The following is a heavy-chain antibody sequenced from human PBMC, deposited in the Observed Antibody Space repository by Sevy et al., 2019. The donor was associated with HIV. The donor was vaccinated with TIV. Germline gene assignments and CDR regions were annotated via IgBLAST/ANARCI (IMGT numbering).Heavy chain of an antibody. CDR3: TRDAGYSIAWSPSDY. J-gene: IGHJ4*02. Sequence: GGSLRLSCAASGLTFSSHAMHWVRQAPGKGLEWVAVISSAGSNKYYAHSVKGRFTISRDNPKNTLYLQMNSLRPGDTAVYYCTRDAGYSIAWSPSDYWGQGTLVTVSS. V-gene: IGHV3-30-3*01. CDR2: ISSAGSNK. D-gene: IGHD6-19*01. CDR1: GLTFSSHA.